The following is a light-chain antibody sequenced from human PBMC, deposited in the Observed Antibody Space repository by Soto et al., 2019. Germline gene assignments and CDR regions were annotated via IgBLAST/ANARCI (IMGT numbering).Light chain of an antibody. V-gene: IGLV1-40*01. CDR1: YSNIGAGYE. CDR2: GHN. CDR3: QSFDSSVSGSGV. Sequence: QSDLTQPPSVSGAPGQRVTISSTGSYSNIGAGYEVHWYQQVPGTAPKLLVSGHNNRPSGVPDRFFGSKSGTSASLTIIGLQAEDEADYYCQSFDSSVSGSGVFGGGTKVTVL. J-gene: IGLJ3*02.